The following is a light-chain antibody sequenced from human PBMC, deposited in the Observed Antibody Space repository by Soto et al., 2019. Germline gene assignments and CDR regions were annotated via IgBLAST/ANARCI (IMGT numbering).Light chain of an antibody. CDR1: QSVNSN. CDR2: DAS. Sequence: EIVMTQSPATLSVSPGERATLSYRASQSVNSNLARYRQKPGQAPRLLISDASTRATGVPARFTGSGSGTAFTLTISSLQSEDSGIYYCQQYNFWPPLTFGGGTKVEIK. V-gene: IGKV3-15*01. CDR3: QQYNFWPPLT. J-gene: IGKJ4*01.